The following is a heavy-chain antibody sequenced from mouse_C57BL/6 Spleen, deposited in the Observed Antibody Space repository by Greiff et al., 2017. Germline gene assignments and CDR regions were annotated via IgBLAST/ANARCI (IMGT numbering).Heavy chain of an antibody. CDR3: ARGYYGSSYWYFDV. V-gene: IGHV1-69*01. CDR1: GYTFTSYW. D-gene: IGHD1-1*01. J-gene: IGHJ1*03. CDR2: IDPSDSYT. Sequence: QVQLQQPGAELVMPGASVKLSCKASGYTFTSYWMHWVKQRPGPGLEWIGEIDPSDSYTNYNQKFKGKSTLTVDKSSSTAYMQLSSLTSEDSAVYYCARGYYGSSYWYFDVWGTGTTVTVSS.